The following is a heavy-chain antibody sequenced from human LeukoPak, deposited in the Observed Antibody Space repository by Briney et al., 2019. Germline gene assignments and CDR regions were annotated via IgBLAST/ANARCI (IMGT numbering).Heavy chain of an antibody. V-gene: IGHV4-39*01. D-gene: IGHD3-22*01. Sequence: PSETLSLTCTVSGGSISGSSYYWGWIRQPPGKGLEWIGSIYYSGSTYYNPSLKSRVTISVDTSKNQFSLKLNSVTAADTAVYYCLSYHHDSSGYYVGAFDIWGRGTMVSVSS. J-gene: IGHJ3*02. CDR2: IYYSGST. CDR3: LSYHHDSSGYYVGAFDI. CDR1: GGSISGSSYY.